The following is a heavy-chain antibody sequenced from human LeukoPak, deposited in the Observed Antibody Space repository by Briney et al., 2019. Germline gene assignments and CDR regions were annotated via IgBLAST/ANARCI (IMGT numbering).Heavy chain of an antibody. D-gene: IGHD6-19*01. V-gene: IGHV3-33*01. CDR1: GFTFSSYG. Sequence: GGSLRLSCAASGFTFSSYGMHWVRQAPGKGLEWVAVIWYDGSNKYYADSVKGRFTISRDNSKNTLYLQMNSLRAEDTAVYYCARDRRPFSLKQWLPQGYWGQGTLVTVSS. J-gene: IGHJ4*02. CDR2: IWYDGSNK. CDR3: ARDRRPFSLKQWLPQGY.